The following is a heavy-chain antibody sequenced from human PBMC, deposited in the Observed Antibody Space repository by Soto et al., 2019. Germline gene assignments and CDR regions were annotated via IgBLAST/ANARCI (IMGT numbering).Heavy chain of an antibody. V-gene: IGHV2-5*01. Sequence: SGPTLVNPTQTLTLTCSFSGFSLSTSGVGVGWIRQSPGKALEWLALIYWSGDEHYRPSLKSRLSIIKDTSKNHVVLIMTDMDPVDTATHYCARGLATLPVFAFDIWGQGTMVTVSS. CDR3: ARGLATLPVFAFDI. CDR1: GFSLSTSGVG. CDR2: IYWSGDE. D-gene: IGHD6-6*01. J-gene: IGHJ3*02.